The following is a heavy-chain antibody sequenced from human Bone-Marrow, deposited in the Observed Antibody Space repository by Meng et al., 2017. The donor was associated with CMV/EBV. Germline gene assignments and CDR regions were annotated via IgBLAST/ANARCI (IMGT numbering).Heavy chain of an antibody. CDR2: IRSKANNYAT. D-gene: IGHD4-23*01. V-gene: IGHV3-73*01. J-gene: IGHJ4*02. CDR3: TRHGDYGGS. Sequence: SCAASGFTFSGSAMHWVRQASGKGLEWVGRIRSKANNYATAYSASVQGRFIISRDDSKNTAYLQMNSLKTEDTAVYYCTRHGDYGGSWGQGTLVTSPQ. CDR1: GFTFSGSA.